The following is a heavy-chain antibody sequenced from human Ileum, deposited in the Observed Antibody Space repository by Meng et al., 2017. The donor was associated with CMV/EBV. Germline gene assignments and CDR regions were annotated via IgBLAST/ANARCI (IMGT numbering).Heavy chain of an antibody. V-gene: IGHV3-30-3*01. Sequence: SCAASGFTFSSYAMHWVRQAPGKGLEGVAVISYDGSNKYYADSVKGRFTISRDNSKNTLYLQMNSLRAEDTAVYYCARDASSGAEKDYWGQGTLVTVSS. CDR3: ARDASSGAEKDY. D-gene: IGHD4-17*01. CDR1: GFTFSSYA. CDR2: ISYDGSNK. J-gene: IGHJ4*02.